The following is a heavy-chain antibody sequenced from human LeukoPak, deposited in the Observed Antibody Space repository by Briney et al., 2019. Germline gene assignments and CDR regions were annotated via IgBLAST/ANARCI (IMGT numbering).Heavy chain of an antibody. CDR2: ISASGGST. V-gene: IGHV3-23*01. CDR1: GFTLSSYA. Sequence: GGSLRLSCAASGFTLSSYAMSWVRQAPGKGLEWVSSISASGGSTNYADSVKGRFTISRDNSKNTVYVQMNSLRAEDTAVYYCAKVMKGSERLTMVRGVIIKTAGLYYMDVWGKGTTVTVSS. D-gene: IGHD3-10*01. J-gene: IGHJ6*03. CDR3: AKVMKGSERLTMVRGVIIKTAGLYYMDV.